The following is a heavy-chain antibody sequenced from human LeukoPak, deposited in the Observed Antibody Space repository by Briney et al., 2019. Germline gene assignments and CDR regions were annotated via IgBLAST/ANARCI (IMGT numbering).Heavy chain of an antibody. CDR1: GFTFSSYA. J-gene: IGHJ4*02. D-gene: IGHD5-12*01. CDR2: ISYDGSNK. V-gene: IGHV3-30-3*01. Sequence: PGGSLRLSCAASGFTFSSYAMHWVRQAPGKGLEWVAVISYDGSNKYYADSVKGRFTVSRDNSKNTLYLQMNSLRAEDTAVYYCAKEDSGYDCYEYWGQGTLVTVSS. CDR3: AKEDSGYDCYEY.